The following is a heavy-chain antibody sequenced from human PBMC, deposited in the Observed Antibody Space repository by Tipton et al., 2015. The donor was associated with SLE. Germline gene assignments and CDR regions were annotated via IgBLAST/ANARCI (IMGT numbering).Heavy chain of an antibody. CDR3: ARWKRDYNYYMDV. D-gene: IGHD1-1*01. CDR1: GFTFRSYA. V-gene: IGHV3-23*01. J-gene: IGHJ6*03. CDR2: ISDSGSST. Sequence: GSLRLSCAASGFTFRSYAMSWVRQAPGKGLEWVSGISDSGSSTYYAESVEGRFTISRDKSKNTLSLQMNSLRVEDTAVYYCARWKRDYNYYMDVWGRGTTVTVSS.